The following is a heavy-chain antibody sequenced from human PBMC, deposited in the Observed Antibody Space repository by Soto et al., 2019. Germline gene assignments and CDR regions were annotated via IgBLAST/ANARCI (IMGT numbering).Heavy chain of an antibody. CDR3: ARRGAYYFDS. V-gene: IGHV5-51*01. CDR2: IDPADSDT. CDR1: GYSFTNNW. J-gene: IGHJ5*01. D-gene: IGHD3-10*01. Sequence: EVQLVQSGTEVKKPGESLKISCKGSGYSFTNNWIAWVRQMPGEGLEWMGIIDPADSDTRYSPSFQGQVTISADKSITTAYLQWSSLKASDTAIYYCARRGAYYFDSWGQGTLVTVSS.